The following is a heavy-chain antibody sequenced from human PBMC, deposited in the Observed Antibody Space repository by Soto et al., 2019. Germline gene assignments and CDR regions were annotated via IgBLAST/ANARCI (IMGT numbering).Heavy chain of an antibody. CDR2: IYYSGST. CDR3: ARAGVATIYPGNNWFDP. CDR1: SHSILSRDHY. D-gene: IGHD5-12*01. J-gene: IGHJ5*02. V-gene: IGHV4-30-4*01. Sequence: TLSLTCTLNSHSILSRDHYWNWSRQPPGEGLECIGYIYYSGSTYYNPSLKSRVTISVDTSKNQFSLNLSSMTAADTAMYYCARAGVATIYPGNNWFDPWGQGTLVTVSS.